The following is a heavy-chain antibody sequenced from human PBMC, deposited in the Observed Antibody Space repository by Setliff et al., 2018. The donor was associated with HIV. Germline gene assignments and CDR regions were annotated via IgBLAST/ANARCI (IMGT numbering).Heavy chain of an antibody. V-gene: IGHV7-4-1*02. D-gene: IGHD3-3*01. Sequence: VSCKASADTFTNCLINWVRQAPGQGLEWMGWINTDSGTPTYAQAFTGRFVFSLDTSVSTAFLQITSLKAEDTAVYYCARGDHGVWGDYSNFFDSWGQGTLVTVSS. CDR2: INTDSGTP. CDR1: ADTFTNCL. CDR3: ARGDHGVWGDYSNFFDS. J-gene: IGHJ5*01.